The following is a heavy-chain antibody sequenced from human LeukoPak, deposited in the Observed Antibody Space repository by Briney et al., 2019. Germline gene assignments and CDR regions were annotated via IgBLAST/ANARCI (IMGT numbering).Heavy chain of an antibody. Sequence: SETLSLTCTVSGGSISSSSYYWGWIRQPPGKGLEWIGSIYYSGSTYYNPSLKSRVTISVDTSKNQFSLKLSSVTAADTAVYYCATGSYSSSRSEAFDYWGQGTLVTVSS. V-gene: IGHV4-39*01. CDR1: GGSISSSSYY. CDR3: ATGSYSSSRSEAFDY. D-gene: IGHD6-6*01. CDR2: IYYSGST. J-gene: IGHJ4*02.